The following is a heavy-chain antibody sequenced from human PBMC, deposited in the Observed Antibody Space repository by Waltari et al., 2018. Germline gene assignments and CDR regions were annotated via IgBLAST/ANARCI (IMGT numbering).Heavy chain of an antibody. J-gene: IGHJ5*02. V-gene: IGHV3-21*01. Sequence: EVQLVESGGGLVKPGGSLRLSCAASGFTFSSYSMNWVRQAPGKGLAWVSSIRSRSSYIYYADSVKGRFTISRDNAKNSLYLQMNSLRAEDTAVYYCARGRIAAAGTPFDPWGQGTLVTVSS. CDR2: IRSRSSYI. CDR1: GFTFSSYS. CDR3: ARGRIAAAGTPFDP. D-gene: IGHD6-13*01.